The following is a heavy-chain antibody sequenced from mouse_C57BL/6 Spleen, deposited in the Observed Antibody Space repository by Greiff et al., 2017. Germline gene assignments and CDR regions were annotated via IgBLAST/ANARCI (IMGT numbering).Heavy chain of an antibody. CDR2: SRNKANDYTT. CDR3: ARDEDSGTGAMDY. J-gene: IGHJ4*01. D-gene: IGHD3-1*01. Sequence: DVMLVESGGGLVQSGRSLRLSCATSGFTFSDFYMEWVRQAPGKGLEWIAASRNKANDYTTEYSASVKGRFIVSRDTSQSILYLQMNALRAEDTAIYYCARDEDSGTGAMDYWGQGTSVTVSS. V-gene: IGHV7-1*01. CDR1: GFTFSDFY.